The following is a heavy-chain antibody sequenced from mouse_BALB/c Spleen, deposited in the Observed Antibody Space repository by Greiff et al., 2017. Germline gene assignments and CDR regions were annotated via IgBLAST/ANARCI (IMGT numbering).Heavy chain of an antibody. CDR2: ISSGGGST. D-gene: IGHD2-1*01. J-gene: IGHJ4*01. V-gene: IGHV5-12-1*01. CDR1: GFAFSSYD. Sequence: EVKVVESGGGLVKPGGSLKLSCAASGFAFSSYDMSWVRQTPEKRLEWVAYISSGGGSTYYPDTVKGRFTISRDNAKNTLYLQMSSLKSEDTAMYYCARQRYGNYGVDYWGQGTSVTVSS. CDR3: ARQRYGNYGVDY.